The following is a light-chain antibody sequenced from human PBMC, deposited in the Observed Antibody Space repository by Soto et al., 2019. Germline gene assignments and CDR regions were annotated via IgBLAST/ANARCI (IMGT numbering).Light chain of an antibody. J-gene: IGKJ1*01. CDR2: GAS. CDR1: QSVTNKY. CDR3: QQYGSSPPMT. V-gene: IGKV3-20*01. Sequence: EIVLTQSPGTLSLSPGERATLSCRASQSVTNKYLAWYQQKPGQAPRLLIHGASSRATGVPDRFSGSGSGTDFTLTINRLEPEDFAVYYCQQYGSSPPMTFGQGTKVDIK.